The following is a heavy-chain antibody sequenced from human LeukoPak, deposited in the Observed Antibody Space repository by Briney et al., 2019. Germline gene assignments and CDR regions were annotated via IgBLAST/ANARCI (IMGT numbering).Heavy chain of an antibody. CDR2: MRIEGSEE. CDR3: TRWARYCSSGSCYSWFDP. J-gene: IGHJ5*02. CDR1: GFTFSSYW. V-gene: IGHV3-7*01. Sequence: PGGSLRLSCVASGFTFSSYWMSWVRQAPGKGLEWVANMRIEGSEEYYVDSVRGRFTISRANAKNSLYLQMNSLRDDDTAVYYCTRWARYCSSGSCYSWFDPWGQGTLATVTA. D-gene: IGHD2-15*01.